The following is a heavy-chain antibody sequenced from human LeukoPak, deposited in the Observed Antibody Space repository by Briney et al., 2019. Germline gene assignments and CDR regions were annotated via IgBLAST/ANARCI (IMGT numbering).Heavy chain of an antibody. CDR2: INHSGST. V-gene: IGHV4-34*01. D-gene: IGHD2-15*01. CDR3: ARSLLWPTGTPDI. J-gene: IGHJ3*02. CDR1: GGSLSGYY. Sequence: PSETLSLTCAVYGGSLSGYYWIWIRQPPGKGLEWIGEINHSGSTTYNPSLKSRVTFSVDTSKNQLSLKVNSLTAADTAVYFCARSLLWPTGTPDIWGQGTMVAVSS.